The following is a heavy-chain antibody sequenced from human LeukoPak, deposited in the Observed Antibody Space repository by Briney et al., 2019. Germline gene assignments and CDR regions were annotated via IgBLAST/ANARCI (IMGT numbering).Heavy chain of an antibody. J-gene: IGHJ4*02. CDR3: ARDSLDYSNPTFDY. CDR2: IYTSGST. CDR1: GGSISSGSYY. Sequence: PSETLSLTCTVSGGSISSGSYYWSWIRQPAGKGLEWIGRIYTSGSTNYNPSLKSRVTISVDTSKNQFSLKLSSVTAADTAVYYCARDSLDYSNPTFDYWGQGTLVTVSS. V-gene: IGHV4-61*02. D-gene: IGHD4-11*01.